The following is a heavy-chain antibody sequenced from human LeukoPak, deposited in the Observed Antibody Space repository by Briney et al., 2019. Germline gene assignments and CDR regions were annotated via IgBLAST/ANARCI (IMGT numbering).Heavy chain of an antibody. CDR1: GYTFTSYD. J-gene: IGHJ6*02. V-gene: IGHV1-8*01. D-gene: IGHD4-17*01. CDR2: MNPNSGNT. Sequence: GSVKVSCKASGYTFTSYDINWVRQATGQGLEWMGWMNPNSGNTGYAQKFQGRVNMTRNTSISTAYMELSSLRSEDTAVYYCASATVTMYYYYYYGMDVWGQGTTVTVSS. CDR3: ASATVTMYYYYYYGMDV.